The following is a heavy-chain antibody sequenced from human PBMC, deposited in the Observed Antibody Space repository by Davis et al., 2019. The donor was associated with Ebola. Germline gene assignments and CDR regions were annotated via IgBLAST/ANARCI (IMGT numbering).Heavy chain of an antibody. CDR1: GFTFSDYW. Sequence: PGGSLRLSCAASGFTFSDYWTHWVRQVPGKGLVWVAHISTDGSATAYADSVRGRFIISRDKSNNTLYLEMSSLRVDDTAVYYCATTQWLREFDNWGQGTLVTVSS. V-gene: IGHV3-74*03. J-gene: IGHJ4*02. CDR3: ATTQWLREFDN. CDR2: ISTDGSAT. D-gene: IGHD6-19*01.